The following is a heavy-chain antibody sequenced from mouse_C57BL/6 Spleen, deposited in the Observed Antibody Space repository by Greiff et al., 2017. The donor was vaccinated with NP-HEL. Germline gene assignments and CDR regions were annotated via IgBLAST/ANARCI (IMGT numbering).Heavy chain of an antibody. J-gene: IGHJ2*01. Sequence: EVQLVESGGGLVKPGGSLKLSCAASGFTFSSYAMSWVRQTPEKRLEWVATISDGGSYTYYPDNVKGRFTISRDNAKNNLYLQMSHLKSEDTAMYYCAREPNYFDYWGQGTTLTVSS. V-gene: IGHV5-4*01. CDR2: ISDGGSYT. CDR1: GFTFSSYA. CDR3: AREPNYFDY.